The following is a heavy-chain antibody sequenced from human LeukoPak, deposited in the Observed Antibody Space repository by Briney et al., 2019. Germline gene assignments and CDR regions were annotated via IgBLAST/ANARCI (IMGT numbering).Heavy chain of an antibody. Sequence: GESLRLSCAASGFTFSSYAMSWVRQAPGKGLEWVAVISFDGSYKYYADSVKGRFTISRDNSKNTLYLQMNSLRAEDTAVYYCAKDRVTAAGYYFDYWGQGTLVTVSS. D-gene: IGHD6-13*01. CDR3: AKDRVTAAGYYFDY. CDR2: ISFDGSYK. CDR1: GFTFSSYA. J-gene: IGHJ4*02. V-gene: IGHV3-30*18.